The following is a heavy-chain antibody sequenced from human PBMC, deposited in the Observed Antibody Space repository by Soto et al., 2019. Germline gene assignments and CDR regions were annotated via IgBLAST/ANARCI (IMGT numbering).Heavy chain of an antibody. CDR2: IRSKAYGGTT. V-gene: IGHV3-49*05. CDR3: TRVTSRLATSPIDY. Sequence: EVQLVESGGGLVKAGRSLILSCTASGFTFGDYAMSWFHQAPGKGLEWVGSIRSKAYGGTTEYAASVKGRFTTSRDDSKSVAYLQMNSLKTEDTAVYYCTRVTSRLATSPIDYWGQGTLVTVSS. J-gene: IGHJ4*02. CDR1: GFTFGDYA. D-gene: IGHD5-12*01.